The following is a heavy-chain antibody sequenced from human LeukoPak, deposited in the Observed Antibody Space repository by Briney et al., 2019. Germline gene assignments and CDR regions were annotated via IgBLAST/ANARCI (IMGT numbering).Heavy chain of an antibody. CDR1: GFTFSSYA. CDR3: ARDRSGASDY. J-gene: IGHJ4*02. Sequence: GGSLRLSCAASGFTFSSYAMPWVRQAPGKGLEWVAVISYDGSNKYYADSVKGRFTISRDNSKNTLYLQMNSLRAEDTAVYYCARDRSGASDYWGQGTLVTVSS. V-gene: IGHV3-30-3*01. CDR2: ISYDGSNK. D-gene: IGHD3-10*01.